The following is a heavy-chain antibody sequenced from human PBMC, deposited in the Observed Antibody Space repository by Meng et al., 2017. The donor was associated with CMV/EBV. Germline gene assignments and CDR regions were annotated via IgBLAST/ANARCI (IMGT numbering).Heavy chain of an antibody. V-gene: IGHV3-23*03. CDR3: AKDRHYGDSQHFYGLGV. D-gene: IGHD4-17*01. CDR2: IYSDGINT. J-gene: IGHJ6*02. CDR1: GFTFSSYA. Sequence: GGSLRLSCAASGFTFSSYAMTWVRQAPGKRLEWVSVIYSDGINTYYADSVKGRFTIYRDDSKNMLYLQMNSLRVEDTAVYYCAKDRHYGDSQHFYGLGVWGQGTTVTVSS.